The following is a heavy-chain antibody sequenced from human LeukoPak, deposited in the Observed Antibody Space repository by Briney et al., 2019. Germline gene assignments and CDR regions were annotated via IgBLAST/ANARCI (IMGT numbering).Heavy chain of an antibody. CDR3: ARGFGVVIPYYFDY. Sequence: PSETLSLTCTVSGGSISSYYWSWIRQPPGKGLEWIGYIYYSGSTNYNSSLKSRVTISVDTSKNQFSLKLSSVTAADTAVYYCARGFGVVIPYYFDYWGQGTLVTVSS. V-gene: IGHV4-59*01. CDR1: GGSISSYY. J-gene: IGHJ4*02. D-gene: IGHD3-3*01. CDR2: IYYSGST.